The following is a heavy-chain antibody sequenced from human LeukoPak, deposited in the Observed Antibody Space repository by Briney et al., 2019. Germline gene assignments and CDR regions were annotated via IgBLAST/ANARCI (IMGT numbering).Heavy chain of an antibody. V-gene: IGHV4-31*03. CDR1: GGSISSGGYY. CDR3: ARGGAARLHFQN. Sequence: PSQTLSLTCTVSGGSISSGGYYWSWIRQHPGKGLEWIGCIHYSGSTYYNPSLKSRVIISVDTSKKQFSLKLSSVTAADTAVYYCARGGAARLHFQNWGQGTLVTVSS. D-gene: IGHD6-6*01. CDR2: IHYSGST. J-gene: IGHJ1*01.